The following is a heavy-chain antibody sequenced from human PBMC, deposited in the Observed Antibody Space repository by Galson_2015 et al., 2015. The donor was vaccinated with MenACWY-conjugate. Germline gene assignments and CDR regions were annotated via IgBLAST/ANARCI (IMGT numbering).Heavy chain of an antibody. CDR3: ARDKGGEVGLFDYYYGKDV. Sequence: SLRLSCAASGFSSSDYRINWVRQAPGKGLEWVSYISSSSTIYYADSVKGRFTISRDNAKNSLYLQMNSLRDEDTAVYYCARDKGGEVGLFDYYYGKDVWGQGTTVTVSS. CDR2: ISSSSTI. J-gene: IGHJ6*02. CDR1: GFSSSDYR. V-gene: IGHV3-48*02. D-gene: IGHD1-26*01.